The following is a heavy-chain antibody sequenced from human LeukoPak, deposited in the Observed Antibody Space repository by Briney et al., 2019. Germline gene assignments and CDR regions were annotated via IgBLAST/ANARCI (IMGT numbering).Heavy chain of an antibody. CDR1: GYTFTNDY. D-gene: IGHD5-12*01. Sequence: GESLKISCKGSGYTFTNDYIGWVRQLPGKGLEWMGIFHPGDSRNKYSPSFEGQVTISADKSISTAYLQWSSLKASDTAVYYCARCASGYDRSAFDIWGQGTMVTVSS. J-gene: IGHJ3*02. CDR3: ARCASGYDRSAFDI. CDR2: FHPGDSRN. V-gene: IGHV5-51*01.